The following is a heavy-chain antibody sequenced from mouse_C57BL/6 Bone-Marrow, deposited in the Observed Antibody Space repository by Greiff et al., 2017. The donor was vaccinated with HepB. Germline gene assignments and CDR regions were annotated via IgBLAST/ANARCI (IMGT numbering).Heavy chain of an antibody. CDR3: ARDDGYYPYYAMDY. V-gene: IGHV1-85*01. Sequence: QVQLKESGPELVKPGASVKLSCKASGYTFTSYDINWVKQRPGQGLEWIGWIYPRDGSTKYNEKFKGKATLTVDTSSSTAYMELHSLTSEDAAVYFCARDDGYYPYYAMDYWGQGTSVTVSS. CDR2: IYPRDGST. D-gene: IGHD2-3*01. CDR1: GYTFTSYD. J-gene: IGHJ4*01.